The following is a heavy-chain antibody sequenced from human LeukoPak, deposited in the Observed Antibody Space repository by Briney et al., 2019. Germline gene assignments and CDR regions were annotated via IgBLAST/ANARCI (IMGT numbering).Heavy chain of an antibody. V-gene: IGHV1-69*04. CDR2: IIHILGMA. CDR1: GGTFSSYV. Sequence: GSSVKVSCKASGGTFSSYVISWVGQAAGQELEWMGRIIHILGMANYAQKFQGRVTITADKSTSTAYMGLSSLRSEDTAVYYCARELGLVGATAYIDYWGQGTLVTVSS. CDR3: ARELGLVGATAYIDY. D-gene: IGHD1-26*01. J-gene: IGHJ4*02.